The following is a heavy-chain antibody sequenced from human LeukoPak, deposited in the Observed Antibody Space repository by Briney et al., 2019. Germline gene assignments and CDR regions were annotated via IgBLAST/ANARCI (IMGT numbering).Heavy chain of an antibody. CDR2: ISAYNGNT. D-gene: IGHD3-16*01. Sequence: ASVKVSCRASGYTFTTYSITWVRQAPGQGLEWMGWISAYNGNTNYAQKFQGRVTMTRNTSISTAYMELSSLRSEDTAVYYCARARGPKVGEPVAIWGQGTLVTVSS. V-gene: IGHV1-18*01. CDR3: ARARGPKVGEPVAI. J-gene: IGHJ4*02. CDR1: GYTFTTYS.